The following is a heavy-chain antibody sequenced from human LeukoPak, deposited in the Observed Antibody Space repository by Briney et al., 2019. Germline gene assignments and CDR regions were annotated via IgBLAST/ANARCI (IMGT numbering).Heavy chain of an antibody. Sequence: ASVKVSCKASGYSFTTYGISWVRQAPGQGLEWMGWISANNNNTDNVQKLQGRVTMTTDTSTSTAYMELRSLRSDDTAVYYCARDVGYCSGGSCDGVFDYWGQGTLVTVSS. J-gene: IGHJ4*02. V-gene: IGHV1-18*01. CDR3: ARDVGYCSGGSCDGVFDY. CDR1: GYSFTTYG. D-gene: IGHD2-15*01. CDR2: ISANNNNT.